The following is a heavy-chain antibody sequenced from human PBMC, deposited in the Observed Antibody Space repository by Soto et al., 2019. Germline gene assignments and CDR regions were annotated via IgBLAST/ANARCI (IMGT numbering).Heavy chain of an antibody. Sequence: SETLSLTCTVSGGSISSGGYYWSWIRQHPGKGMEWIGYIYYSGSTYYNPSLKSRVTISVDTSKNQFFLKLSSVTAADTAVYYCARGDCSGGSCYYYYYYMDVWGKGTTVTVSS. J-gene: IGHJ6*03. D-gene: IGHD2-15*01. CDR3: ARGDCSGGSCYYYYYYMDV. CDR1: GGSISSGGYY. CDR2: IYYSGST. V-gene: IGHV4-31*03.